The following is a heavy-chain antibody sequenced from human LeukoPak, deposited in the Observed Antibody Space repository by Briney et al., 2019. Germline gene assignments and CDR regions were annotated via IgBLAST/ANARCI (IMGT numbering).Heavy chain of an antibody. CDR3: ARRGMTTVRGGDY. Sequence: PSETLSLTCTVSGGSISSSSYYWGWIRQPPGKGLEWIGSIYYSGSTYYNPSLKSRVTISVDTSKNQCSLKLSSVTAADTAVYYCARRGMTTVRGGDYWGQGTLVTVSS. D-gene: IGHD4-17*01. J-gene: IGHJ4*02. CDR1: GGSISSSSYY. V-gene: IGHV4-39*01. CDR2: IYYSGST.